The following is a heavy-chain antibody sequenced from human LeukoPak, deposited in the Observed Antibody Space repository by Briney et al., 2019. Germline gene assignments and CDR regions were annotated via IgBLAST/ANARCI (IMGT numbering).Heavy chain of an antibody. D-gene: IGHD6-19*01. Sequence: PSETLSLTCTVSGVSISSGDYYWRWLRQPPGRGLEWIESIYYSGRTYYNPSLKSRVTISVDTSKNQFSLKLSSVTAADTAVYYCARLGEYSSGWYTYWYFDLWGRGTLVTVSS. CDR1: GVSISSGDYY. J-gene: IGHJ2*01. V-gene: IGHV4-39*01. CDR3: ARLGEYSSGWYTYWYFDL. CDR2: IYYSGRT.